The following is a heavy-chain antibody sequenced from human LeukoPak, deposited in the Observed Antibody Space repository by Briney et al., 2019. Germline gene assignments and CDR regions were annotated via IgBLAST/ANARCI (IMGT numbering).Heavy chain of an antibody. D-gene: IGHD2-15*01. CDR3: AKPPSDIVVVVAAITGDY. CDR1: GFTFSSYS. J-gene: IGHJ4*02. V-gene: IGHV3-21*04. CDR2: ISSSSSYI. Sequence: PGGSLRLSCAASGFTFSSYSMNWVRQAPGKGLEWVSSISSSSSYIYYADSVKGRFTISRDNAKNSLYLQMNSLRAEDTAVYYCAKPPSDIVVVVAAITGDYWGQGTLVTVSS.